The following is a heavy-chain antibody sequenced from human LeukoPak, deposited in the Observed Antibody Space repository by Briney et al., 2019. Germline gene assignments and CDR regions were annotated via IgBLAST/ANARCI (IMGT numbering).Heavy chain of an antibody. D-gene: IGHD3-22*01. V-gene: IGHV1-69*01. Sequence: PGGSLRLSCAASGFTFSSYAISWVRQAPGQGLEWMGGIIPIFGTANYAQKFQGRVTITADESTSTAYMELSSLRSEDTAVYYCARKVDTAYYYDSSGYYDYWGQGTLVTVSS. J-gene: IGHJ4*02. CDR2: IIPIFGTA. CDR1: GFTFSSYA. CDR3: ARKVDTAYYYDSSGYYDY.